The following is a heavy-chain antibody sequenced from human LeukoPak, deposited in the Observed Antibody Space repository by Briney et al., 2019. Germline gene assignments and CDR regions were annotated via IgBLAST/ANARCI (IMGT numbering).Heavy chain of an antibody. CDR1: GYSISSGYY. CDR2: IHHSGST. J-gene: IGHJ2*01. CDR3: ARQDVSGYYSSYWYFDL. Sequence: ASETLSLTCAVSGYSISSGYYWGWIRQSPGEGLELIGTIHHSGSTYYNPSLKSRVTISVDRSKNQFSLRLSSVTAADTAVYYCARQDVSGYYSSYWYFDLWGRGTLVTVSS. V-gene: IGHV4-38-2*01. D-gene: IGHD3-22*01.